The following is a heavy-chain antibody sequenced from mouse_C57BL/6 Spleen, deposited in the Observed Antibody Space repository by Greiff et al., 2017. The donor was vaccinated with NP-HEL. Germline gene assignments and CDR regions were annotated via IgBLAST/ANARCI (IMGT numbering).Heavy chain of an antibody. CDR2: IDPSDSYT. J-gene: IGHJ4*01. D-gene: IGHD2-3*01. Sequence: VQLQQPGAELVKPGASVKLSCKASGYTFTSYWMQWVKQRPGQGLEWIGEIDPSDSYTNYNQKFKGKATLTVDTSSSTAYMQLSSLTSEDSAVYYCARSGWLLYYYAMDYWGQGTSVTVSS. V-gene: IGHV1-50*01. CDR1: GYTFTSYW. CDR3: ARSGWLLYYYAMDY.